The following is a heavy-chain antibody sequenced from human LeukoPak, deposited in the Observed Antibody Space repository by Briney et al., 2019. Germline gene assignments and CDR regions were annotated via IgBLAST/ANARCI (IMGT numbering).Heavy chain of an antibody. CDR1: GGSSSGYY. Sequence: SETLSLTCAVYGGSSSGYYWSWIRQPPGKGLEWIGEINHSGSTNYNPSLKSRGTISVDTSKNQFSLKLSSVTAADTAVYYFARGSFSRIAARRGAKTFDYWGQGTLVTVSS. D-gene: IGHD6-6*01. J-gene: IGHJ4*02. V-gene: IGHV4-34*01. CDR2: INHSGST. CDR3: ARGSFSRIAARRGAKTFDY.